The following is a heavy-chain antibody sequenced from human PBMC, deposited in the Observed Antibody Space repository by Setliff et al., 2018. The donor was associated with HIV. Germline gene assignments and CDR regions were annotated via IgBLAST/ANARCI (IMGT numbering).Heavy chain of an antibody. Sequence: PSETLSLTCTVSGGSISNYYWSWIRQPPGKGLEWIGYIYTTGSTNYNPSLKSRVTISVDTSKNQLSLRLTSVTAADTAVYYCARGSIAAANWFDPWGQGTLVTVSS. J-gene: IGHJ5*02. CDR2: IYTTGST. D-gene: IGHD6-13*01. CDR3: ARGSIAAANWFDP. V-gene: IGHV4-4*08. CDR1: GGSISNYY.